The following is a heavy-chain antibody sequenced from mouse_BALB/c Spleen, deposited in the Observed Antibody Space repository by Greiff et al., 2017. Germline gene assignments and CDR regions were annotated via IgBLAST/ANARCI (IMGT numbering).Heavy chain of an antibody. V-gene: IGHV14-1*02. CDR1: GFNIKDYY. D-gene: IGHD2-2*01. CDR2: IDPENGNT. CDR3: ARGWLRYAMDY. Sequence: EVKLVESGAELVRPGALVKLSCKASGFNIKDYYMHWVKQRPEQGLEWIGWIDPENGNTIYDPKFQGKASITADTSSNTAYLQLSSLTSEDTAVYYCARGWLRYAMDYWGQGTSVTVSS. J-gene: IGHJ4*01.